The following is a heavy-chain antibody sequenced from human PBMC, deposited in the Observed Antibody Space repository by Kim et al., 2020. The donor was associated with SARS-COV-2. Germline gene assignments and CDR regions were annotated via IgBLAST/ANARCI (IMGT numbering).Heavy chain of an antibody. V-gene: IGHV3-23*01. Sequence: GGSLRLSCAASGFTFSSYSMSWVRQAPGKGLEWISGIHGNGGSTYYADSVKGRFTISRDNSKTTLFLQINSLTAEDTAVYYCAKVRWGCKSASCPGDP. CDR2: IHGNGGST. J-gene: IGHJ5*02. CDR3: AKVRWGCKSASCPGDP. D-gene: IGHD2-2*01. CDR1: GFTFSSYS.